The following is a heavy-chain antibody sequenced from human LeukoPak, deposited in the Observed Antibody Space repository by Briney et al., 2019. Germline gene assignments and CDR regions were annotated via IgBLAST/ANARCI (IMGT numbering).Heavy chain of an antibody. Sequence: ASVKVSCTASGGTFSSHAISWVRQAPGQGLEWMGWISAYNGNTNYAQKLQGRVTMTTDTSTSTAYMELRSLRSDDTAVYYCASGGEMATITPFDYWGQGTLVTVSS. CDR2: ISAYNGNT. D-gene: IGHD5-24*01. CDR1: GGTFSSHA. V-gene: IGHV1-18*01. CDR3: ASGGEMATITPFDY. J-gene: IGHJ4*02.